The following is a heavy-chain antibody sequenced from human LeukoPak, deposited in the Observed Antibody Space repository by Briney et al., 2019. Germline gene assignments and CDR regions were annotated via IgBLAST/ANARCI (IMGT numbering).Heavy chain of an antibody. V-gene: IGHV1-2*02. J-gene: IGHJ4*02. D-gene: IGHD3-10*01. Sequence: ASVKVSCKASGYTFTGHYMHWVRQAPGQGLEWMGWINPNSGGTNYAQKFQGRVTMTRDTSISTAYMELGRLRSDDTAVYYCARDLGTYYYDFDYWGQGTLVTVSS. CDR3: ARDLGTYYYDFDY. CDR1: GYTFTGHY. CDR2: INPNSGGT.